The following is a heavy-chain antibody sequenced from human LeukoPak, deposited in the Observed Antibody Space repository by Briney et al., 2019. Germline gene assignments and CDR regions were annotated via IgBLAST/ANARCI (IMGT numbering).Heavy chain of an antibody. CDR3: AKMSTAEVCFDY. J-gene: IGHJ4*02. V-gene: IGHV4-38-2*02. Sequence: SETLSLTCTVSGYSISSGYHWGWIRQPPGKGLEWIGSIYHSGSTYYNPSLKSRVTMSLDTSKNQFSLKLSSVTAADTAVYYCAKMSTAEVCFDYWGQGTLVTVSS. D-gene: IGHD5-24*01. CDR2: IYHSGST. CDR1: GYSISSGYH.